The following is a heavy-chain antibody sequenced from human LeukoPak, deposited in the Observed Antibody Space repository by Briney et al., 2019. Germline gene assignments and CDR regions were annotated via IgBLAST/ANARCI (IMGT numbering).Heavy chain of an antibody. J-gene: IGHJ4*02. Sequence: GGSLRLSCAGSEFTFSDYYMSWIRQAPGKGLEWVSYISYSGDTIYYADSVKGRFTVSRDNAKNSLYLQMNSLRVEDTAVYYCARLGIITAAGSNDYWGQGTLVTVSS. CDR1: EFTFSDYY. V-gene: IGHV3-11*01. D-gene: IGHD6-13*01. CDR3: ARLGIITAAGSNDY. CDR2: ISYSGDTI.